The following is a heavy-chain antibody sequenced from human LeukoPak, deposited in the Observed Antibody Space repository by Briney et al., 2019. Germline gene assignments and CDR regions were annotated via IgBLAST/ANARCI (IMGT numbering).Heavy chain of an antibody. CDR3: ARWSGSVTARNYYYYMDV. V-gene: IGHV4-61*02. CDR1: GGSVRRGNYY. CDR2: IYTSGTT. J-gene: IGHJ6*03. Sequence: SETLSLTYTVSGGSVRRGNYYWTWIRQPAGSGLEWIGRIYTSGTTDYNPSLRTRVTISVDASRNQFSLNLSSVTAADTAVYYCARWSGSVTARNYYYYMDVWGEGTTVTVSS. D-gene: IGHD6-6*01.